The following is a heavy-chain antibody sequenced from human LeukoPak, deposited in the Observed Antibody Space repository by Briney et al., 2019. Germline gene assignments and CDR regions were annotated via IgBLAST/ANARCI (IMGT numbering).Heavy chain of an antibody. CDR1: GFTFDDYG. J-gene: IGHJ4*02. V-gene: IGHV3-20*04. CDR2: INWNGGST. D-gene: IGHD3/OR15-3a*01. CDR3: ARGWTGDPAPYYFDY. Sequence: GGSLRLSCAASGFTFDDYGMSWVRQGPGKGLEWVSSINWNGGSTGYADSVRGRFTISRDNAKTSLYLQMNSLRAEDTALYYCARGWTGDPAPYYFDYWGQGALVTVSS.